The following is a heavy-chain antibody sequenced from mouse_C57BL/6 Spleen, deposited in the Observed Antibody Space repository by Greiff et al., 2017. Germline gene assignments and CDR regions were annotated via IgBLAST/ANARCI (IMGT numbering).Heavy chain of an antibody. D-gene: IGHD1-2*01. CDR1: GYTFTSYG. CDR2: IYPRSGNT. V-gene: IGHV1-81*01. Sequence: QVQLQQSGAELARPGASVKLSCKASGYTFTSYGISWVKQRTGQGLEWIGEIYPRSGNTYYNEKFKGKATLTADKSSSTAYMELRSLTSEDSAVYFCATTAGWWGQGTTLTVSS. CDR3: ATTAGW. J-gene: IGHJ2*01.